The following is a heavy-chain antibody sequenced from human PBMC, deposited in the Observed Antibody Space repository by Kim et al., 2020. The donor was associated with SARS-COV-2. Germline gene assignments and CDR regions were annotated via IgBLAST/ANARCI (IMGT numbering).Heavy chain of an antibody. CDR2: T. V-gene: IGHV4-34*01. Sequence: TNCNPSLKRRVTISVVTPKNHFSLKLSSVTAADTAVYYCARARSGDYFDYWGQGTLVTVSS. J-gene: IGHJ4*02. CDR3: ARARSGDYFDY. D-gene: IGHD1-26*01.